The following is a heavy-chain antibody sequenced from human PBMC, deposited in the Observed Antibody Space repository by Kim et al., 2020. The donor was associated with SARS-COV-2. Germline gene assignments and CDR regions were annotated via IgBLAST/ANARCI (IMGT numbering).Heavy chain of an antibody. V-gene: IGHV3-15*01. Sequence: GGSLRLSCAASGFTFSNAWMSWVRQAPGKGLEWVGRIKSKTDGGTTDYAAPVKGRFTISRDDSKNTLYLQMNSLKTEDTAVYYCTTNAPSRYCSGGSCYTFDYWGQGTLVTVSS. CDR2: IKSKTDGGTT. J-gene: IGHJ4*02. CDR1: GFTFSNAW. D-gene: IGHD2-15*01. CDR3: TTNAPSRYCSGGSCYTFDY.